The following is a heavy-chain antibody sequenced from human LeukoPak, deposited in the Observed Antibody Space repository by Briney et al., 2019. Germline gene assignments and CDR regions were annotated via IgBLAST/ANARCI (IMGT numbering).Heavy chain of an antibody. Sequence: GGSLRLSCAASGFTFSSYAMSWVRQAPGKGLEWVSAISGSGGSTYYADSAKGRFTISRDNSKNTLYLQMNSLRAEDAAVYYCAKDFTVVVTAIVDYWGQGTLVTVSS. D-gene: IGHD2-21*02. CDR2: ISGSGGST. CDR3: AKDFTVVVTAIVDY. J-gene: IGHJ4*02. V-gene: IGHV3-23*01. CDR1: GFTFSSYA.